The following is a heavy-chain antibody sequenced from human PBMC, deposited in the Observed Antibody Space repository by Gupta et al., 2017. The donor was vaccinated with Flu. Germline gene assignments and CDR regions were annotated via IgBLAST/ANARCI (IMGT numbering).Heavy chain of an antibody. V-gene: IGHV3-11*01. CDR1: GFPFTAHF. CDR2: ISSTGSNA. J-gene: IGHJ6*03. CDR3: ARDRRYLVGGYYYSYMDV. D-gene: IGHD3-16*01. Sequence: QVQMVESGGGLVKPGGSLRLSCVASGFPFTAHFVSWVGQAPGKGLEWVSYISSTGSNAYYADSVMGRFTVSRDNAKRSVFLQMGSLTAEETATYYCARDRRYLVGGYYYSYMDVWGKGATVTVSS.